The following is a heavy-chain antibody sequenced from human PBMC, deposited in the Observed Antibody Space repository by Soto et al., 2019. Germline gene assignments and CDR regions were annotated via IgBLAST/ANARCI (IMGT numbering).Heavy chain of an antibody. D-gene: IGHD3-22*01. CDR3: ARHDPITMIVPGAFDI. V-gene: IGHV4-59*08. Sequence: PSETLSLTCTVSGGSISSYCWSWIRQPPGKGLEWIGYIYYSGSTNYNPSLKSRVTISVDTSKNQFSLKLSSVTAADTAVYYCARHDPITMIVPGAFDIWGQGTMVTVS. CDR2: IYYSGST. J-gene: IGHJ3*02. CDR1: GGSISSYC.